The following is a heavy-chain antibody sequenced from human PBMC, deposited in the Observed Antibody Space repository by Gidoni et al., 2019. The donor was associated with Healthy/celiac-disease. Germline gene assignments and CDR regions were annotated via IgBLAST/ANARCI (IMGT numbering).Heavy chain of an antibody. CDR2: IYYSGST. V-gene: IGHV4-30-4*01. CDR3: ARAYIVVVPAATPFDP. CDR1: GGSISSGDYY. J-gene: IGHJ5*02. D-gene: IGHD2-2*01. Sequence: QVQLQESGPGLVKPSQTLSLTCTVSGGSISSGDYYWSWIRQPPGKGREWIGYIYYSGSTYYNPSLKSRVTISVDTSKNQFSLKLSSVTAADTAVYYCARAYIVVVPAATPFDPWGQGTLVTVSS.